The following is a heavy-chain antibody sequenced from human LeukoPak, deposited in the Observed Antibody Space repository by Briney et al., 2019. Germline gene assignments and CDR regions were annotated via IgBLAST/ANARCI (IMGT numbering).Heavy chain of an antibody. D-gene: IGHD3-10*01. CDR3: ARVGKGKSFGEVLKGRMKTNWFDP. CDR1: GGSFTAHN. J-gene: IGHJ5*02. V-gene: IGHV4-34*01. CDR2: INHSGST. Sequence: PSETLSLTCAVYGGSFTAHNYNWIRQPPGKGLEWIGEINHSGSTNYNPSLKSRVTISVDTSKNQFSLKLSSVTAADTAVYYCARVGKGKSFGEVLKGRMKTNWFDPWGQGTLVTVSS.